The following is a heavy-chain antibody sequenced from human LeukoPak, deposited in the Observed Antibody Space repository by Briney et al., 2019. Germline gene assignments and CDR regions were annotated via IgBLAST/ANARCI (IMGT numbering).Heavy chain of an antibody. V-gene: IGHV4-39*01. CDR2: IYYSGST. J-gene: IGHJ3*02. CDR1: GGSISSSYY. Sequence: SETLSLTCTVSGGSISSSYYWGWIRQPPGKGLEWIGSIYYSGSTYYNPSLKSRVTISVDTSKNQFSLKLSSVTAADTAVYYCARADYDILTGGAFDIWGQGTMVTVSS. CDR3: ARADYDILTGGAFDI. D-gene: IGHD3-9*01.